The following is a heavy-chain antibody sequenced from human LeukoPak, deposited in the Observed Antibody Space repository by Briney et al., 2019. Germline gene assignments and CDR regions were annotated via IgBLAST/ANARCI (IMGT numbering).Heavy chain of an antibody. CDR1: GFSFSSYW. Sequence: PGGSLRLSCAASGFSFSSYWMHWARQAPGKGLVWVARISPDGSSALSADSVRGRFTISRDNADNTLYLQLNSLRAEDTAVYYCARVCFCPRCHFDYWGPGTLVTVSS. CDR2: ISPDGSSA. V-gene: IGHV3-74*03. D-gene: IGHD2/OR15-2a*01. J-gene: IGHJ4*02. CDR3: ARVCFCPRCHFDY.